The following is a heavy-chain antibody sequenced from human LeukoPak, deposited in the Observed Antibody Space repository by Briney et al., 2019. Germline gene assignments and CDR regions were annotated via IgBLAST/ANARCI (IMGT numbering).Heavy chain of an antibody. CDR2: ISGSGGST. V-gene: IGHV3-23*01. D-gene: IGHD2-2*01. CDR1: GFTFSSYA. Sequence: GGSLRLSCAASGFTFSSYAMSWVRQAPGKGLEWVSAISGSGGSTYYADSVKGRFTISRDNSKNTLYLQMNSLRAEDTAVYYCAKDRSIVVVPADYFDYWGQGTLVTVSS. J-gene: IGHJ4*02. CDR3: AKDRSIVVVPADYFDY.